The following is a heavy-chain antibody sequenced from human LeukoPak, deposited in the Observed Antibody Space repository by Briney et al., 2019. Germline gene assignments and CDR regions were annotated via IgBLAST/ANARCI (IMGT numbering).Heavy chain of an antibody. J-gene: IGHJ4*02. V-gene: IGHV3-48*03. CDR2: ISSGGSSI. D-gene: IGHD1-14*01. CDR1: GFTFSSYE. CDR3: ARGYRFLDY. Sequence: PGGSLRLSCAASGFTFSSYEMNWVRQAPGKGLEWVSYISSGGSSIYYADSVKGRFTISRDNAKNPLYLQMSSLRAEETAVYYCARGYRFLDYWGQGTLVTVSS.